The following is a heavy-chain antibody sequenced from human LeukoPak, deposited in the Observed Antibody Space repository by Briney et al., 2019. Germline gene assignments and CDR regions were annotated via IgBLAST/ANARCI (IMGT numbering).Heavy chain of an antibody. CDR3: ATVIAVPAAISHDNWFDP. CDR1: GYTFTDYY. D-gene: IGHD2-2*01. CDR2: VDPEDGET. J-gene: IGHJ5*02. V-gene: IGHV1-69-2*01. Sequence: ASVKVSCKVSGYTFTDYYMHWVQQAPGKGLEWMGLVDPEDGETIYAEKFQGRVTITADTSTDTAYMELSSLRSEDTAVYYCATVIAVPAAISHDNWFDPWGQGTLVTVS.